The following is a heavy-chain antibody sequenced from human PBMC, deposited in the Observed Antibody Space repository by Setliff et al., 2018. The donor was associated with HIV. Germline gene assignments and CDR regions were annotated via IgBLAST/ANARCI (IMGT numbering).Heavy chain of an antibody. CDR3: ARDHWVAGLDY. V-gene: IGHV1-18*01. Sequence: GASVKVSCKASGYTFSDYDVAWVRQAPGQGLEWMGWISGYSGHTSYAQKFQGRFTISRDTAKNSLYLQMNSLRVEDTAVYYCARDHWVAGLDYWGQGTLVTVSS. CDR2: ISGYSGHT. CDR1: GYTFSDYD. J-gene: IGHJ4*02. D-gene: IGHD6-19*01.